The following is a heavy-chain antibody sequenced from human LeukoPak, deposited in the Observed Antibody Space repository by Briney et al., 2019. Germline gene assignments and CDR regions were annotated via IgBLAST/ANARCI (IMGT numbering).Heavy chain of an antibody. Sequence: KSSETLSLTCTASGGSISSGGYYWSWIRQPPGKGLEWIGYIYHTGSTYYNPSLKSRVTISVDRSKNQFSLKLSSVTAADTAVYYCATGGGARPEYYFDYWGQGTLVTVSS. CDR3: ATGGGARPEYYFDY. V-gene: IGHV4-30-2*01. J-gene: IGHJ4*02. CDR2: IYHTGST. CDR1: GGSISSGGYY. D-gene: IGHD6-6*01.